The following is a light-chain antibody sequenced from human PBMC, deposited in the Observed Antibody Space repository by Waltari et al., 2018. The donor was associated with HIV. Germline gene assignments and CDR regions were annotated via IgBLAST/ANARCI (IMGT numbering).Light chain of an antibody. J-gene: IGLJ2*01. CDR1: KLGNKY. CDR3: QAWDSSTGHVV. Sequence: SYELTQPPSVSVSPGQTASITCSGDKLGNKYAAWYQQKPGQSPVVVIYQDTNRPSGIPERFSGSNSGNTATLTISGTQAMDEADYYCQAWDSSTGHVVFGGGTKLTVL. V-gene: IGLV3-1*01. CDR2: QDT.